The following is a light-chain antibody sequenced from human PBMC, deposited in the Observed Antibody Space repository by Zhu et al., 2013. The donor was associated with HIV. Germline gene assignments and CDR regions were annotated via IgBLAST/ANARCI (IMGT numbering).Light chain of an antibody. CDR1: QGISTW. CDR3: QQYNTWLPIT. J-gene: IGKJ5*01. Sequence: DIQMTQSPSSLSAFVGTRVTITCRASQGISTWLAWYQQKPGEPPKSLIYAASTLQTGVPSRFSGSGSGTEFTLTISSLLSEDFAVYYCQQYNTWLPITFGQGTRLDMK. V-gene: IGKV1D-16*01. CDR2: AAS.